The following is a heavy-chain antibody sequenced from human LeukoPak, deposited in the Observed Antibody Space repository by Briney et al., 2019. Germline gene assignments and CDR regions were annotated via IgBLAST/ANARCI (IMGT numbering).Heavy chain of an antibody. V-gene: IGHV3-64*01. Sequence: GGSLRLSCAASGFTFSSYAMHWVRQAPGKGLEYVSAISSKGGSTYYANSVKGRFTISRDNSKNTLYLQMGSLRAEDMAVYYCAREQIQLWSTIDYWGQGTLVTVSS. D-gene: IGHD5-18*01. CDR3: AREQIQLWSTIDY. CDR2: ISSKGGST. J-gene: IGHJ4*02. CDR1: GFTFSSYA.